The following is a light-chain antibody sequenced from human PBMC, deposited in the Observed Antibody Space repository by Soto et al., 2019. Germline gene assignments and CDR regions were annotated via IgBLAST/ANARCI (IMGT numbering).Light chain of an antibody. CDR1: QSVSSSY. Sequence: EIVLTQSPVTLSLSPGERATLSCRASQSVSSSYLAWYQQKPGQAPRLLIYGASTRATGFPARFSGSGSGTEFTLTISSLQSEDFAVYYCQQYNGWPITFGQGTRLEIK. CDR3: QQYNGWPIT. CDR2: GAS. V-gene: IGKV3-15*01. J-gene: IGKJ5*01.